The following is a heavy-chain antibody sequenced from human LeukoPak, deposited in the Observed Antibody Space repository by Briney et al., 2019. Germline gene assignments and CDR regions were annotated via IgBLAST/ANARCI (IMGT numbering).Heavy chain of an antibody. CDR3: ASQAVPNYYYYYMDV. CDR1: GGSFSGYY. D-gene: IGHD2-2*01. V-gene: IGHV4-34*01. J-gene: IGHJ6*03. Sequence: SETLSHTCAVYGGSFSGYYWSWIRQPPGKGLEWIGEINHSGSTNYNPSLKSRVTISVDTSKNQFSLKLSSVTAADTAVYYCASQAVPNYYYYYMDVWGKGTTVTVSS. CDR2: INHSGST.